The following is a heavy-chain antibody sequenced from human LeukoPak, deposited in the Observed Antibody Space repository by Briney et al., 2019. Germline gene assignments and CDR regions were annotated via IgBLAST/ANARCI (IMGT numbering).Heavy chain of an antibody. CDR3: AKAGRYYYYYYMDV. V-gene: IGHV3-23*01. CDR1: GFTFSSYG. CDR2: ISGSGGST. Sequence: GGSLRLSCAASGFTFSSYGMSWVRQAPGKGLEWVSAISGSGGSTYYADSVKGRFTISRDNSKNTLYLQMNSLRAEDTAVYYCAKAGRYYYYYYMDVWGKGTTVTVSS. D-gene: IGHD3-10*01. J-gene: IGHJ6*03.